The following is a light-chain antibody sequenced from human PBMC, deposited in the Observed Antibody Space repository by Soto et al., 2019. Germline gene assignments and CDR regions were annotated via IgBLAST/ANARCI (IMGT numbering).Light chain of an antibody. V-gene: IGKV3-20*01. CDR1: QSVSSSY. CDR2: DSS. Sequence: EIVLAQSPGTLSFSPGERATLTCRASQSVSSSYLAWFQQKPGQAPRLLIYDSSTRATGIPVRFSGSGSGTDFTLTISSLEPEDFAVYYCQQGGIGQHTFGQGTKVDIK. J-gene: IGKJ2*01. CDR3: QQGGIGQHT.